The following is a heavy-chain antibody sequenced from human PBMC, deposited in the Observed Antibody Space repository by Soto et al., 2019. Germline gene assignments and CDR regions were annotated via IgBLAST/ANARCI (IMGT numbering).Heavy chain of an antibody. D-gene: IGHD3-22*01. V-gene: IGHV4-34*01. Sequence: SETLSLTCAVYGGSFSGYYWSWIRQPPGKGLEWIGEINHSGSTNYNPSLKSRVTISVDTSKNQFSLKLSSVTAADTAVYYCARASPNYYDSSGYYYSDYFDYWGQGTLVTVSS. J-gene: IGHJ4*02. CDR1: GGSFSGYY. CDR2: INHSGST. CDR3: ARASPNYYDSSGYYYSDYFDY.